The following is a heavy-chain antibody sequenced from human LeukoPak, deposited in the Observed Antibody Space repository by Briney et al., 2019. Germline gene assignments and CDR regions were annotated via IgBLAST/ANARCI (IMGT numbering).Heavy chain of an antibody. V-gene: IGHV4-34*01. CDR1: GGSFSGYY. J-gene: IGHJ4*02. Sequence: PSETLSLTCAVYGGSFSGYYWSWIRQPPGKGLEWIGEINHSGSTNYNPSLKSRVTISVDTSKNQFSLKLSSVTAADTAVYYCARPPSIAAAGPFDYWGQGTLVTVSS. CDR2: INHSGST. D-gene: IGHD6-13*01. CDR3: ARPPSIAAAGPFDY.